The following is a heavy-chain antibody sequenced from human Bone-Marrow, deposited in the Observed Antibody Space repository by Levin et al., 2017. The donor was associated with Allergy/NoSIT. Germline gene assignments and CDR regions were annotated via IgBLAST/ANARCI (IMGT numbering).Heavy chain of an antibody. CDR2: IKQDGSET. CDR3: ARGGGYDGGNFDL. Sequence: GESLKISCAASGFTFSRYWMTWVRQAPGKGLEWLANIKQDGSETYYLDSVEGRFTISRDNARNSLSLQMDRLRAEDTALYYCARGGGYDGGNFDLWGQGTAVTVSS. D-gene: IGHD5-12*01. V-gene: IGHV3-7*03. CDR1: GFTFSRYW. J-gene: IGHJ4*02.